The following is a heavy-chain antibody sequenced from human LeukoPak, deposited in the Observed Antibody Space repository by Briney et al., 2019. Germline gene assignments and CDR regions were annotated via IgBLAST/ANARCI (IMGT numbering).Heavy chain of an antibody. V-gene: IGHV3-74*01. Sequence: GGSLRLSCAASGFTFSSYAMSWVRQAPRKGLVWVSRVKGDGGFTNYADSVFGRFTISRDNAKNTLYLHMHSLRAEDTAVYYCVRDGDDFNFDYWGQGSLVTVSS. CDR1: GFTFSSYA. D-gene: IGHD5-24*01. CDR2: VKGDGGFT. CDR3: VRDGDDFNFDY. J-gene: IGHJ4*02.